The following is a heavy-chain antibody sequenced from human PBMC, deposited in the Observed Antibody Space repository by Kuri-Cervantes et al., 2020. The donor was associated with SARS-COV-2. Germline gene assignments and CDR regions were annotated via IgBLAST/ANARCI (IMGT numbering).Heavy chain of an antibody. CDR3: APYGGERIAVAG. D-gene: IGHD6-19*01. Sequence: GESLKISCAASGFTFSSYAMSWVRQAPGKGLEWVSAISGSGGSTYYADSEKGRFTISRDNSKNTLYLQMNSLRAEDTAVYYCAPYGGERIAVAGWGQGTLVTVSS. CDR2: ISGSGGST. CDR1: GFTFSSYA. J-gene: IGHJ4*02. V-gene: IGHV3-23*01.